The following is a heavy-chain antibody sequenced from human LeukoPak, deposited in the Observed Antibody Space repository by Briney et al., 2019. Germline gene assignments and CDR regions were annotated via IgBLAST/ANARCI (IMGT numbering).Heavy chain of an antibody. Sequence: PGGSLRLSCAASGFPFSSYEMNWVRQAPGKGLEWVSYISRSGKNIYYADSVKGRFIISRDNARNSLFLQMNSLRVEDTAVYYCGRDPVDYWGQGTLVTVSS. V-gene: IGHV3-48*03. CDR2: ISRSGKNI. J-gene: IGHJ4*02. CDR3: GRDPVDY. CDR1: GFPFSSYE.